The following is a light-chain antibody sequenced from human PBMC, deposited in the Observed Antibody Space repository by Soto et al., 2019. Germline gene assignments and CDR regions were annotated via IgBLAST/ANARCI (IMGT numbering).Light chain of an antibody. CDR3: QQANSFPFT. Sequence: DMQMTQSPSSVSASLGDRVTITCRASQDIHTWLAWYQQKPGQAPELLIYGASHLQSGVPSRFSGSGSGTDFTLTISSLQSEDFATYYCQQANSFPFTFGPGTKVD. CDR1: QDIHTW. V-gene: IGKV1-12*01. CDR2: GAS. J-gene: IGKJ3*01.